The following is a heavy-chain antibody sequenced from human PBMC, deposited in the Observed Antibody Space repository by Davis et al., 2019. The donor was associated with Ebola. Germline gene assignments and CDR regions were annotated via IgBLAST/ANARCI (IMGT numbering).Heavy chain of an antibody. J-gene: IGHJ5*02. CDR1: GFTFSNAW. CDR2: IKSKTDGGTT. Sequence: GESPKIPCAASGFTFSNAWMSWVRQAPGKGLEWVGRIKSKTDGGTTDYAAPVKGRFTISRDDSKSIAYLQMNSLKTEDTAVYYCTRDLYSYGENWFDPWGQGTLVTVSS. CDR3: TRDLYSYGENWFDP. D-gene: IGHD5-18*01. V-gene: IGHV3-15*01.